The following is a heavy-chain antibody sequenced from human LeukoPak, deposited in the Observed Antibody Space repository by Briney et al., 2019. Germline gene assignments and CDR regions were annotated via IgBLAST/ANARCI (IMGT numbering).Heavy chain of an antibody. J-gene: IGHJ4*02. Sequence: GGSLRLSCAASGFTFSDYYMSWIRQAPGKGLEWVSYISSSGSTIYYADSVKGRFTTSRDNAKNSLYLQMNSLRAEDTAVYYCARTSGDSSDPYFDYWGQGTLVTVSS. D-gene: IGHD6-25*01. CDR2: ISSSGSTI. CDR1: GFTFSDYY. CDR3: ARTSGDSSDPYFDY. V-gene: IGHV3-11*01.